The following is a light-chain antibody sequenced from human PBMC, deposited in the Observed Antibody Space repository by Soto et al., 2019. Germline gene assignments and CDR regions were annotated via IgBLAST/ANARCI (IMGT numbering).Light chain of an antibody. CDR2: DAS. CDR1: QSISSW. V-gene: IGKV1-5*01. CDR3: QQYNSYLLT. Sequence: DIQMTQSPSTLSASVGDRVTITCRASQSISSWLAWYQQKPGKAPKLLIYDASSLESGVPSRFSGSGSGTECTLTISRLQPDDFATYYCQQYNSYLLTFGGGTKVEIK. J-gene: IGKJ4*01.